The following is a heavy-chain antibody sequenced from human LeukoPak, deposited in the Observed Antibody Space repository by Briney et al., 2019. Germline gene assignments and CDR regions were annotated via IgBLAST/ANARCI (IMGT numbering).Heavy chain of an antibody. V-gene: IGHV4-34*01. J-gene: IGHJ3*02. CDR3: ARERVGGKRRDDSSI. CDR2: INNSRST. CDR1: GGSFSVYY. D-gene: IGHD3-16*01. Sequence: SETLSLTCAVYGGSFSVYYWGCIRQPPGKGLEWIVEINNSRSTNYNPSLKSRVTLSVDTSKNQFSLKLSSVTAADTAVYYCARERVGGKRRDDSSIWAQRTMVTVSP.